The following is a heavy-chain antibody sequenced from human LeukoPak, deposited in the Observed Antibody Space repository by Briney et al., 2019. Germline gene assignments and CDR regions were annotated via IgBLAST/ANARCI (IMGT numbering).Heavy chain of an antibody. CDR2: INHSGST. CDR3: ARAAAAGSTYYFDY. V-gene: IGHV4-34*01. J-gene: IGHJ4*02. Sequence: GSLRLSCAASGFTFSTYWMNWVRQPPGKGLEWIGEINHSGSTNYNPSLKSRVTISVDKSKNQFSLKLSSVTAADTAVYYCARAAAAGSTYYFDYWGQGTLVTVSS. D-gene: IGHD6-13*01. CDR1: GFTFSTYW.